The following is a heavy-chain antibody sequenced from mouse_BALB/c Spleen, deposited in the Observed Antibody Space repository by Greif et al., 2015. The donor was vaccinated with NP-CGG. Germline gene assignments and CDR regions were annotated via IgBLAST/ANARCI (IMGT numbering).Heavy chain of an antibody. CDR2: ISYDGSN. CDR1: GYSITSGYY. Sequence: EVKLVESGPGLVKPSQSLSLTCSVTGYSITSGYYWNWIRQFPGNKLEWMGYISYDGSNNYNPSLKNRISITRDTSKNQFFLKLNSVTTEDTATYYCAIHYYGSSYAYAMDYWGQGTSVTVSS. V-gene: IGHV3-6*02. J-gene: IGHJ4*01. D-gene: IGHD1-1*01. CDR3: AIHYYGSSYAYAMDY.